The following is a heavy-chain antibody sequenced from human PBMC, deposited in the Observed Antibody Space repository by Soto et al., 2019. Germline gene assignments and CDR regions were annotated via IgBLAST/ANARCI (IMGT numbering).Heavy chain of an antibody. Sequence: SETLSLTCAVSGASISGSYYYWAWLRQSPGKGPEWIGSVFYTGFASYNPSLESRVSVSVDTSKSQFSLKLGAVTAADTAVYYCAREFCSGGNCYTYYFDPWGQGIPVTVSS. V-gene: IGHV4-39*02. CDR1: GASISGSYYY. CDR2: VFYTGFA. D-gene: IGHD2-15*01. J-gene: IGHJ5*02. CDR3: AREFCSGGNCYTYYFDP.